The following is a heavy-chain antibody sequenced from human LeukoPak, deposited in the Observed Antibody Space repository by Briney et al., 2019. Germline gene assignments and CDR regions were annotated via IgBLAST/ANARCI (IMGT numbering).Heavy chain of an antibody. CDR1: GGSISSISSY. Sequence: SETLSLTCTVSGGSISSISSYWGWIRQLPGKGLEWIGTIYYTGSTYYNPSLKSRVTISVDRSKNQFSLKLSSVTAADTAVYYCARGLSGVDPWGQGTLVTVSS. D-gene: IGHD3-10*01. CDR2: IYYTGST. J-gene: IGHJ5*02. V-gene: IGHV4-39*07. CDR3: ARGLSGVDP.